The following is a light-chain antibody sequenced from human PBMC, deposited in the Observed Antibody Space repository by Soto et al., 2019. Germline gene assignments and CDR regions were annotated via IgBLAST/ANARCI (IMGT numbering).Light chain of an antibody. V-gene: IGKV3-15*01. CDR3: QQYSIWRT. J-gene: IGKJ1*01. CDR1: ESVSTN. CDR2: GAS. Sequence: EIVLTQSPGTLSFSAGERATLSSRASESVSTNLAWYQQKAGQAPRLLIYGASTRATGIPARFSGSGSGTEFTLTISSLQSEDFAVYYCQQYSIWRTFGQGTKVDNK.